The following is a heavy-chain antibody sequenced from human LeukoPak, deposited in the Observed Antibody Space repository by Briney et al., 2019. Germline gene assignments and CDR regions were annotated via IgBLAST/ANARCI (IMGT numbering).Heavy chain of an antibody. J-gene: IGHJ4*02. CDR3: ARDERGYYYDSSGYPEY. D-gene: IGHD3-22*01. Sequence: SGGSLRLSCAASGFTFSSYSMNWVRQAPGKGLEWVSSISSSSSYIYYADSVKGRFTISRDNAKNSLYLQMNSLRAEDTAVYYCARDERGYYYDSSGYPEYWGQGTLVTVSS. CDR2: ISSSSSYI. V-gene: IGHV3-21*01. CDR1: GFTFSSYS.